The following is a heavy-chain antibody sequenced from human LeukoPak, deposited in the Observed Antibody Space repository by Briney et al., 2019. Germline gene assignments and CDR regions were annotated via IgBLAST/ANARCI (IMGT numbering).Heavy chain of an antibody. CDR1: GFTFTTYA. J-gene: IGHJ5*02. CDR2: ISGSGGSI. V-gene: IGHV3-23*01. Sequence: QPGGSLRLSCAASGFTFTTYAMSWVRQAPGKGLEWVSGISGSGGSIYYADSVKGRFTISRDNSKNTVYLQMNSLRAEDTAIYYCAKDGGYDIPHSNWFDPWGQGTLVTVSS. D-gene: IGHD5-12*01. CDR3: AKDGGYDIPHSNWFDP.